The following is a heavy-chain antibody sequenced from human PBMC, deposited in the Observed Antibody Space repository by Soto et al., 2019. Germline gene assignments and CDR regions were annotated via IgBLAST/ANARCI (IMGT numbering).Heavy chain of an antibody. CDR1: GFSLSTSGMC. CDR2: IDWDDDK. Sequence: SGPTLVNPTQTLTLTCTFSGFSLSTSGMCVSWIRQPPGKALEWLALIDWDDDKYYSTSLKTRLTSSKDTSKKQVVLTMTNMDPVDTATYYCARSRKGPIAVAGYFDEWGQGTLVTVS. J-gene: IGHJ4*02. CDR3: ARSRKGPIAVAGYFDE. V-gene: IGHV2-70*01. D-gene: IGHD6-19*01.